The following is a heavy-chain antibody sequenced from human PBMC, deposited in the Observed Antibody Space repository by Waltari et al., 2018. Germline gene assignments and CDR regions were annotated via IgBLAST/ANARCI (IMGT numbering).Heavy chain of an antibody. V-gene: IGHV3-23*01. CDR3: AKYGIPHYRPDY. CDR1: GFTFSSYA. D-gene: IGHD4-4*01. J-gene: IGHJ4*02. Sequence: EVQLLESGGGLVQPGGSLRLSCAASGFTFSSYAMSWVRQAPGKGLEWVSAISGSGGSTYYADSVKGRFTSSRDNSKNTLYLQMNSLRAEDTAVYYCAKYGIPHYRPDYWGQGTLVTVSS. CDR2: ISGSGGST.